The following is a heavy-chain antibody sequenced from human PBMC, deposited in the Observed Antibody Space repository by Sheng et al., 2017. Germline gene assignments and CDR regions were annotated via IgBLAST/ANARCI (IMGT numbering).Heavy chain of an antibody. V-gene: IGHV3-74*01. CDR2: INPDGSTT. D-gene: IGHD7-27*01. Sequence: EVQLVESGGGLVQPGGSLRLSCAASKFTFSRYWMHWVRQAPGMGLVWVSRINPDGSTTNYADSVKGRFAISRDNAKNTVYLQMNSLREEDTAVYYCARGDMSFWGLPIWGQGTMVTVSS. CDR3: ARGDMSFWGLPI. CDR1: KFTFSRYW. J-gene: IGHJ3*02.